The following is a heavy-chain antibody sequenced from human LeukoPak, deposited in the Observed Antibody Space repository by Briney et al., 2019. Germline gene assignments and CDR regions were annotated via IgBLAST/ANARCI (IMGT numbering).Heavy chain of an antibody. CDR1: GGSFSGYY. J-gene: IGHJ5*02. CDR2: INHSGST. V-gene: IGHV4-34*01. D-gene: IGHD2-2*01. CDR3: ARISTDWFDP. Sequence: SETLSLTCAVYGGSFSGYYWSWIRQPPGKGLEWIGEINHSGSTNYNPSLKSRVTISVDTSKNQSSLKLSSVTAADTAVYYCARISTDWFDPWGQGTLVTVSS.